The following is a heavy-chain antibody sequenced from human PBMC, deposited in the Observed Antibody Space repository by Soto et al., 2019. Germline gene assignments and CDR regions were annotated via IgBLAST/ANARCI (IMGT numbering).Heavy chain of an antibody. J-gene: IGHJ4*02. Sequence: GASVKVSCKASGGTFSSYAISWVRQAPGQGLEWMGGIIPIFGTANYAQKFQGRATITADESTSTAYMELSSLRSEDTAVYYCASSGSYPYYFDYWGQGTLVTVSS. CDR3: ASSGSYPYYFDY. V-gene: IGHV1-69*13. D-gene: IGHD1-26*01. CDR1: GGTFSSYA. CDR2: IIPIFGTA.